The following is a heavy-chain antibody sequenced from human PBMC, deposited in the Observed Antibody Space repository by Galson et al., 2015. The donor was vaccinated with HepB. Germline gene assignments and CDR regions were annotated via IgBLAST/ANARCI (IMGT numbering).Heavy chain of an antibody. V-gene: IGHV4-39*01. CDR1: GDSISRSHYY. J-gene: IGHJ4*02. CDR3: ARLLYTSSWFRPYYFDY. Sequence: SETLSLTCTVSGDSISRSHYYWGWIRQPPGKGLEWIGNIYYTGTTYYNPSLKSRITISVDTSKNQFSLKVRSVTAADTAVYYCARLLYTSSWFRPYYFDYWGQGTLLTVST. CDR2: IYYTGTT. D-gene: IGHD6-13*01.